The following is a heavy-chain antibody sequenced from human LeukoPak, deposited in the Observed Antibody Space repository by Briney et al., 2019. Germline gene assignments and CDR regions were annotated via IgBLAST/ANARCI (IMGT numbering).Heavy chain of an antibody. J-gene: IGHJ3*02. CDR1: EFTFSNFA. Sequence: GGSLRLSCAASEFTFSNFAMSWVRQAPGKGLVWVSTISGSGDNTYYADSVKGRFTISRDNSKNTLSLHMNTLRAEDTAVYYCAKDLLQTFFFDSSGYYSDAFGMWGQGTMVTVSP. CDR3: AKDLLQTFFFDSSGYYSDAFGM. V-gene: IGHV3-23*01. CDR2: ISGSGDNT. D-gene: IGHD3-22*01.